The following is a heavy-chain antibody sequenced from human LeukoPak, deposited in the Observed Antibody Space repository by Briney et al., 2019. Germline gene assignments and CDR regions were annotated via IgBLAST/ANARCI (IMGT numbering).Heavy chain of an antibody. CDR1: GFTFSSFS. Sequence: GGSLRLSCAASGFTFSSFSMNWVRQAPGKGLEWVSYISGDGTTIYYADSVRGRFTISRDNSKNTLYLQMNSLRAEDTAVYYCARGFGQLAFDYWGQGTLVTVSS. CDR2: ISGDGTTI. D-gene: IGHD6-13*01. CDR3: ARGFGQLAFDY. J-gene: IGHJ4*02. V-gene: IGHV3-48*01.